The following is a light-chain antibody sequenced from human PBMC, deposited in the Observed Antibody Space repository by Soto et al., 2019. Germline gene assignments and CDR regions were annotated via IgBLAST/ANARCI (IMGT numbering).Light chain of an antibody. CDR1: QTISTY. CDR3: QQYRMSPNT. J-gene: IGKJ5*01. V-gene: IGKV1-39*01. Sequence: DILITPSPSSLSASVGDRVTITCRASQTISTYLNWYQQKPGKAPNLLIYAASSLPGGVPARFSGSGSGTDFSLTIRGLKPEDFAVYYCQQYRMSPNTFGQGTRLEIK. CDR2: AAS.